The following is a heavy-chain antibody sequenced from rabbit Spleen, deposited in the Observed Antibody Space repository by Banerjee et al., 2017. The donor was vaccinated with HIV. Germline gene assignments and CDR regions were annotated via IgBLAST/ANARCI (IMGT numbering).Heavy chain of an antibody. D-gene: IGHD1-1*01. CDR1: GVSFSSNNY. CDR3: ARNYVNAFDP. V-gene: IGHV1S40*01. CDR2: IDTNDGDT. J-gene: IGHJ2*01. Sequence: QSLEESGGDLVKPGASLTLTCKASGVSFSSNNYMCWVRQAPGKGLEWIACIDTNDGDTDYANWPKGRFTISKTSSTTVTLQVTSLTAADTATYFCARNYVNAFDPWGPGTLVTVS.